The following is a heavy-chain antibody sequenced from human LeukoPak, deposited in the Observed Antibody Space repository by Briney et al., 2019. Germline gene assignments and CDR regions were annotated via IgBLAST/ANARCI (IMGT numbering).Heavy chain of an antibody. CDR1: GGSFRNYY. J-gene: IGHJ4*02. V-gene: IGHV4-4*07. CDR2: ISTSGTT. CDR3: ARSVYRYNWNDLDY. D-gene: IGHD1-20*01. Sequence: SETLSLTCTVSGGSFRNYYWSWIRQPAGKGLEWIGRISTSGTTNYNPSLKSRVTISLDKPKNNFSLKLSSVTAADTAVYYCARSVYRYNWNDLDYWGQGTLVTVSS.